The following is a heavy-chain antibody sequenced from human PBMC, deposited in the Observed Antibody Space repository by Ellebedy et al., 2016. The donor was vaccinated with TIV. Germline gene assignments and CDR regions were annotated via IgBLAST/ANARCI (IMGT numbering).Heavy chain of an antibody. Sequence: GESLKISXKASGYSFTSYWIGWVRQTPGKGLEWIGKIYPDDADPTYSPPFEGQVIISADKSTNTAYLQWNSLRASDSAIYYCASLPNTAAANPWGQGTLVTGS. D-gene: IGHD4-17*01. V-gene: IGHV5-51*01. J-gene: IGHJ5*02. CDR2: IYPDDADP. CDR3: ASLPNTAAANP. CDR1: GYSFTSYW.